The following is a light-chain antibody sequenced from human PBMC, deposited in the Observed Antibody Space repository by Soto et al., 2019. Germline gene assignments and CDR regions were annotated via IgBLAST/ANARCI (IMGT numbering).Light chain of an antibody. Sequence: QSVLTQPPSLSGAPGQRVTISCTGSGSNIGAPYDVHWYQHLPGTAPKLLIYGSTNRPSGVPGRFFGSKSGTSASLAITGLQAEDEADYYCQSYDSSLSGYVFGAGTKLTVL. CDR3: QSYDSSLSGYV. J-gene: IGLJ1*01. CDR2: GST. CDR1: GSNIGAPYD. V-gene: IGLV1-40*01.